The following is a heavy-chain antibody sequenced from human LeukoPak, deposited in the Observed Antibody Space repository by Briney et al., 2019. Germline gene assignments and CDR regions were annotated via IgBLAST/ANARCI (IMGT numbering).Heavy chain of an antibody. CDR2: ISSSGSTI. CDR3: AELGITMIGGV. V-gene: IGHV3-48*03. CDR1: GFTFSSYE. Sequence: GGSLRLSCVASGFTFSSYEINWVRQAPGKGLEWVSYISSSGSTIYYADSVKGRFTISRDNAKNSLYLQMNSLRAEDTAVYYCAELGITMIGGVWGKGTTVTISS. J-gene: IGHJ6*04. D-gene: IGHD3-10*02.